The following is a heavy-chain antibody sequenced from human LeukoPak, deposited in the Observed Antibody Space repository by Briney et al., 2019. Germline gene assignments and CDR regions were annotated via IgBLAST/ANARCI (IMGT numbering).Heavy chain of an antibody. CDR3: ARDSGRYGYYMDV. CDR2: ISGSGGST. Sequence: PGGSLRLSCAASGFTFSSYGMSWVRQAPGKGLEWVSAISGSGGSTYYADSVKGRFTISRDNSKNTLYLQMNSLRAEDTAVYYCARDSGRYGYYMDVWGKGTTVTVSS. J-gene: IGHJ6*04. CDR1: GFTFSSYG. V-gene: IGHV3-23*01. D-gene: IGHD1-26*01.